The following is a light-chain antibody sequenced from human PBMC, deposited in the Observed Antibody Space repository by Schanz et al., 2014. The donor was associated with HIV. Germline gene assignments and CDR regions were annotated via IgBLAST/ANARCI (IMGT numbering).Light chain of an antibody. CDR2: ALN. V-gene: IGLV2-8*01. J-gene: IGLJ1*01. CDR3: CSYAGSNTYV. Sequence: QSALTQPPSASGSPGQSVAISCTGASSDIGVSWYQQYPGNAPKLMIFALNRRTSGVPDRFSGAKSGNTASLTLSGLQADDEAEYFCCSYAGSNTYVFGSGTKLTVL. CDR1: SSDIG.